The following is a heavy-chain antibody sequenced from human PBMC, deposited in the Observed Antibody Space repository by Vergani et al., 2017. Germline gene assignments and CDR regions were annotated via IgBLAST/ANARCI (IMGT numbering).Heavy chain of an antibody. Sequence: QVQLVQSVAEVKKPGASVKVSCKASGYTFIGYYMHWVRQAPGQGLEWMGWINPNSGGTNYAQKFQGRVTMTRDTSISTCYMELSRLRSDDTAVYYCSRSRSLDYCYGRNFWGQGTTFTGSS. V-gene: IGHV1-2*02. CDR1: GYTFIGYY. D-gene: IGHD2-15*01. CDR2: INPNSGGT. CDR3: SRSRSLDYCYGRNF. J-gene: IGHJ6*02.